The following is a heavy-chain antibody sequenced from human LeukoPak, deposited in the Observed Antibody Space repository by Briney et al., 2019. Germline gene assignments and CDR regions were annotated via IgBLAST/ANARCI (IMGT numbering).Heavy chain of an antibody. CDR3: ARWGTEDGDYPIY. D-gene: IGHD4-17*01. CDR2: IYHSGST. Sequence: SGTLSLTCTVSRDSISSYFWSWIRQPPGKGLEWIAYIYHSGSTSYNPSLKSRVTLSVDTSKNQFSLDLTSVTAADTAVYYCARWGTEDGDYPIYWGQGTLVTVSS. V-gene: IGHV4-59*01. CDR1: RDSISSYF. J-gene: IGHJ4*02.